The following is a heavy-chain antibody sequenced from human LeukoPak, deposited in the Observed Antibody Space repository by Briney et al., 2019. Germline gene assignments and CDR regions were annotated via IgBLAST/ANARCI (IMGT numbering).Heavy chain of an antibody. Sequence: ASVKVSCRVSGYTLTELSVHWVRQAPGKGLEWMGGFDPEDGETIYAQKFQGRVTMTEDTSTDTAYMELSSLRSEDTAVYYCATDGLGRRWFDPWGQGTLVTVSS. D-gene: IGHD7-27*01. V-gene: IGHV1-24*01. CDR2: FDPEDGET. J-gene: IGHJ5*02. CDR3: ATDGLGRRWFDP. CDR1: GYTLTELS.